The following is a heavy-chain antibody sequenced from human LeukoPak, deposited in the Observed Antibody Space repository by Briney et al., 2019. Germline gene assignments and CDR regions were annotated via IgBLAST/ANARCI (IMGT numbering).Heavy chain of an antibody. Sequence: PGGSLRLSCAASGFTFNTNAMSWVRQASGKGLEWVSAISGRTGGTYYADSVKGRFTISRDNSKSTLYLQTDSLRAEDTAVYYCAKCGNSGCHLIDYWGQGTLVTVSS. J-gene: IGHJ4*02. CDR3: AKCGNSGCHLIDY. V-gene: IGHV3-23*01. D-gene: IGHD5-12*01. CDR1: GFTFNTNA. CDR2: ISGRTGGT.